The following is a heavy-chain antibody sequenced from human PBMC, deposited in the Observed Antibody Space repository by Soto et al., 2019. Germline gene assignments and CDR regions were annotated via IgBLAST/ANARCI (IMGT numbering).Heavy chain of an antibody. V-gene: IGHV4-59*08. CDR2: IYYSGST. CDR3: ARHSRVSSGYDLSFDY. Sequence: PSETLSLTCTVSGGSISSYYWSWIRQPPGKGLEWIGYIYYSGSTNYNPSLKSRVTISVDTSKNQFSLKLSSVTAADTAVYYCARHSRVSSGYDLSFDYWGQGTLVTVSS. CDR1: GGSISSYY. D-gene: IGHD5-12*01. J-gene: IGHJ4*02.